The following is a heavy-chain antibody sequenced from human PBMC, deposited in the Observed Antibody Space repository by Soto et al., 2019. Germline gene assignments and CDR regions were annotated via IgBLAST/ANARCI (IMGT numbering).Heavy chain of an antibody. D-gene: IGHD2-21*02. Sequence: QVQLVQSGAEVKKPGSSVKVSCKASGGTFSSYTISWVRQAPGQGLEWMGRIIPILGIANYAQKFQGRVTITAHNSTSTAYRGLSSRRAEDTAVYYCARDRSGHIVVVTARNLSMDVWGQGTTVTVSS. CDR2: IIPILGIA. CDR3: ARDRSGHIVVVTARNLSMDV. J-gene: IGHJ6*02. V-gene: IGHV1-69*08. CDR1: GGTFSSYT.